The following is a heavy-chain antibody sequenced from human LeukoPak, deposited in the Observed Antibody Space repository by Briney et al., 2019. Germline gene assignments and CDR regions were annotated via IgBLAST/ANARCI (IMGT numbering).Heavy chain of an antibody. CDR3: ARERIYYGSGSYQYYYYYMDV. CDR2: FHYSGST. D-gene: IGHD3-10*01. CDR1: GGSISSSSYY. Sequence: SETLSLTCSVSGGSISSSSYYWGWIRQPPGKGLEWIGTFHYSGSTYYNPSLKSRVTMSVDTSKNQFSLKLSSVTAADTAVYYCARERIYYGSGSYQYYYYYMDVWGKGTTVTISS. V-gene: IGHV4-39*07. J-gene: IGHJ6*03.